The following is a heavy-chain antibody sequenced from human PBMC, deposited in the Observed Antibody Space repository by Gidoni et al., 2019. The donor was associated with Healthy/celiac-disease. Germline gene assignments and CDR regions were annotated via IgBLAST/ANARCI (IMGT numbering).Heavy chain of an antibody. CDR2: ISYDGSNK. CDR3: ARGHPSVAGMFSYWYFDL. Sequence: QVQLVESGGGVVQPGRSLRLSCAASGFTFSRYAMHWVRQAPGKGLEWVAVISYDGSNKYYADSVKGRFTISRDNSKNTLYLQMNSLRAEDTAVYYCARGHPSVAGMFSYWYFDLWGRGTLVTVSS. D-gene: IGHD6-19*01. J-gene: IGHJ2*01. V-gene: IGHV3-30*04. CDR1: GFTFSRYA.